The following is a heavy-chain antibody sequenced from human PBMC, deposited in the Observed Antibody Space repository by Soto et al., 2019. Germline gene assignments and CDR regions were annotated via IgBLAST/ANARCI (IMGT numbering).Heavy chain of an antibody. J-gene: IGHJ6*02. D-gene: IGHD6-19*01. V-gene: IGHV1-58*02. CDR1: GFTFTSSA. CDR3: AADNSSGWYYYYYGMDV. CDR2: IVVGSGNT. Sequence: QMQLVQSGPEVKKPGTSVKVSCKASGFTFTSSAMQWVRQARGQRLEWIGWIVVGSGNTNYAKKFQERVTMTRDMSTSTAYMELSSLRSEDTAVYYCAADNSSGWYYYYYGMDVWGQGTTVTVSS.